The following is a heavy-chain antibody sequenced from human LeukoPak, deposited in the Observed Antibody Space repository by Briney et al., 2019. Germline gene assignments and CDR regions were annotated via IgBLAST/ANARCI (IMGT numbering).Heavy chain of an antibody. CDR3: NPSKQWLEFDY. D-gene: IGHD6-19*01. V-gene: IGHV3-49*03. Sequence: GGSLRLSCTASGFTFGDYAMSWFRQAPGKGLEWVGFIRSKAYGGTTEYAASVKGRFTISRDDSKSIAYLQMNSLKTEDTAVYYCNPSKQWLEFDYWGQGTLVTVSS. CDR1: GFTFGDYA. CDR2: IRSKAYGGTT. J-gene: IGHJ4*02.